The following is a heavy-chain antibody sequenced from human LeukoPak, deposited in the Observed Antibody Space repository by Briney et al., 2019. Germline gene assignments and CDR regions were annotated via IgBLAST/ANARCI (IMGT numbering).Heavy chain of an antibody. D-gene: IGHD2/OR15-2a*01. CDR2: IYSGGDT. V-gene: IGHV3-53*01. J-gene: IGHJ4*02. CDR1: GFTINSHY. CDR3: ATGGEYCNSGGYGHDY. Sequence: GSLVLPFPASGFTINSHYMSWVRQAPGKGLGQVSVIYSGGDTYYAHAVKGRVTSSRDNSKNTLYLQMNSLRAEDTAVYYCATGGEYCNSGGYGHDYWGQGTLVTVSS.